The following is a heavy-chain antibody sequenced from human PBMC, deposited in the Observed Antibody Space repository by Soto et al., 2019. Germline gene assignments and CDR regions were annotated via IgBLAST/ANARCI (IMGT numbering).Heavy chain of an antibody. J-gene: IGHJ4*02. CDR1: GFTFSSYW. CDR3: ARHSSGWYVHMIDY. V-gene: IGHV3-7*01. D-gene: IGHD6-19*01. Sequence: EVQLVESGGGLVQPGGSLRLSCAASGFTFSSYWMSWVRQAPGKGLEWVANIKQDGSEKYYVDSVKGRFTISRDNAKNSLYLQMNSLRAEDTAVYYCARHSSGWYVHMIDYWGQGTLVTVSS. CDR2: IKQDGSEK.